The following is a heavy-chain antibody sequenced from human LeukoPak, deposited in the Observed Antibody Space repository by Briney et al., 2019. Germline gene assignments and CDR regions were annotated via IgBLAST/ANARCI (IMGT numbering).Heavy chain of an antibody. Sequence: GGSLRLSCAASGFTFNNYWMSWVRQAPGKGLEWVANIKQDGSVKNYVDYMEGRFTISRDNAKNSLYLQMNGLRAEDTAVYYCVRTSRSSSTDSWGQGTLVTVSS. J-gene: IGHJ5*01. CDR2: IKQDGSVK. CDR3: VRTSRSSSTDS. CDR1: GFTFNNYW. V-gene: IGHV3-7*01. D-gene: IGHD6-6*01.